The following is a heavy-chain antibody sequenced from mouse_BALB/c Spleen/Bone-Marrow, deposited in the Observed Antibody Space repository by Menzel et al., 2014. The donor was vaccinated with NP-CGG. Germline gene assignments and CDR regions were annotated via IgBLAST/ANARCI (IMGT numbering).Heavy chain of an antibody. Sequence: VKLQESGAELVRPGTSVKVSCKASGYVFTSYLIEWVKQRPGQGLEWIGVINPGSGDTNYNEKFKGKATLTADKSSSTAYMQLSSLTSDDSAVYFCARGHYYVNDYPFDYWGQGTTLTVSS. CDR1: GYVFTSYL. CDR2: INPGSGDT. J-gene: IGHJ2*01. V-gene: IGHV1-54*03. D-gene: IGHD1-2*01. CDR3: ARGHYYVNDYPFDY.